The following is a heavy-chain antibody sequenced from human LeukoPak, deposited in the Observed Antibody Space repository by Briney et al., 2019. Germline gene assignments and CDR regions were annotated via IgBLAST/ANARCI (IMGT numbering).Heavy chain of an antibody. J-gene: IGHJ4*02. V-gene: IGHV3-43*02. Sequence: GGSLRLSCAASGFTFDDYAMHWVRQAPGKGLEWVSLISGGGGSTYYADSVKGRFTISRDNSKNSLYLQMNSLRTEDTALYYCAKWVTAAGHNDYWGQGTLVTVSS. D-gene: IGHD6-13*01. CDR2: ISGGGGST. CDR3: AKWVTAAGHNDY. CDR1: GFTFDDYA.